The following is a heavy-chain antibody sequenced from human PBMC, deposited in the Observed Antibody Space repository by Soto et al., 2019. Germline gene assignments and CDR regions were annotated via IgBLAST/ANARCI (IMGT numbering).Heavy chain of an antibody. CDR3: AKQTTGNAFDM. CDR1: GFTFRSYG. CDR2: ISYDESYK. D-gene: IGHD4-17*01. Sequence: RGSLRLSCEASGFTFRSYGMHWVRQAPGRGLEWVAVISYDESYKYYADSVKGRFTISRDNSKNTLYLQMNSLRAEDTSVYYCAKQTTGNAFDMWGQGTMVTVSS. V-gene: IGHV3-30*18. J-gene: IGHJ3*02.